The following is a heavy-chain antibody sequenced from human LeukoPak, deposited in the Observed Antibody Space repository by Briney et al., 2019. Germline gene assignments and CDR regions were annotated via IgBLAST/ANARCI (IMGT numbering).Heavy chain of an antibody. Sequence: GGSLRLSCAASGFTFSSYGMSWVRQAPGKGLEWVSATSGSGGSTYYADSVKGRFTISRDNSKNTLYLQMNSLRAEDTAVYYCAKDHRTYCYGSGSSMRPQGTTYFDYWGQGTLVTVSS. CDR1: GFTFSSYG. J-gene: IGHJ4*02. D-gene: IGHD3-10*01. V-gene: IGHV3-23*01. CDR3: AKDHRTYCYGSGSSMRPQGTTYFDY. CDR2: TSGSGGST.